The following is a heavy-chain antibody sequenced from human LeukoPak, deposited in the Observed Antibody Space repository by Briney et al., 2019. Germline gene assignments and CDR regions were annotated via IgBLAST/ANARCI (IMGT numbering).Heavy chain of an antibody. CDR1: GFTFRNYG. Sequence: GGSLRLSCAASGFTFRNYGMHWVRQAPGKGLEWVAVIWYDGSNKDYGDSVKGRFTISRDNSKNTMYVQINSLRADDTAVYYCARDIGSSSSGLFDPWGQGTLVTVSS. CDR2: IWYDGSNK. D-gene: IGHD2-2*01. J-gene: IGHJ5*02. CDR3: ARDIGSSSSGLFDP. V-gene: IGHV3-33*01.